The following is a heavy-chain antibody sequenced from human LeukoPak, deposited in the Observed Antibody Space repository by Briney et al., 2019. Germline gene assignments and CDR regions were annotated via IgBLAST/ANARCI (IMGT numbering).Heavy chain of an antibody. CDR3: ARGGYSSSWYHFDY. CDR1: GFTFSSNY. Sequence: GGSLRLSCAASGFTFSSNYMSWVRQAPGKGLEWVSVIYSGGTTNYADSVKGGLTISIDNSKNTLFLQMNSLRAEDTAVYYCARGGYSSSWYHFDYWGQGTLVTVSS. D-gene: IGHD6-13*01. CDR2: IYSGGTT. V-gene: IGHV3-53*01. J-gene: IGHJ4*02.